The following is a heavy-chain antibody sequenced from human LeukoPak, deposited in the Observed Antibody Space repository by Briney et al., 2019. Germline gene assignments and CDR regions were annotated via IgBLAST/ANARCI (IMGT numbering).Heavy chain of an antibody. Sequence: PSETLSLTCTVSGGSISSHYWSWTRQPPGKGLEWIGYIYYSGSTNYNPSLKSRVTISVDTSKNQFSLKLSSVTAADTAVYYCASLRDYYFDYWGQGTLVTVSS. CDR2: IYYSGST. J-gene: IGHJ4*02. D-gene: IGHD5-24*01. CDR1: GGSISSHY. CDR3: ASLRDYYFDY. V-gene: IGHV4-59*11.